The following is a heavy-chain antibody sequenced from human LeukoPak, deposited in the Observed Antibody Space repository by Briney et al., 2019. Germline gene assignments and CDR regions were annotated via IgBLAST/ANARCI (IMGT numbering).Heavy chain of an antibody. Sequence: GASVKVSCKTSGYPFRNYDINWVRQATGQGLEWMGWINPHIGNTGYAQKFQGRVTMTTDTSANTAYMDLSSLRSEDTAVYYCARLSSHYGDYKVDPWGQGTLVTVSS. CDR1: GYPFRNYD. CDR3: ARLSSHYGDYKVDP. J-gene: IGHJ5*02. CDR2: INPHIGNT. D-gene: IGHD4-17*01. V-gene: IGHV1-8*01.